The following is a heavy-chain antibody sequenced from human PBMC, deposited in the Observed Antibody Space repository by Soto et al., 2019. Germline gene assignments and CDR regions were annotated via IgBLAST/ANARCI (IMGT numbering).Heavy chain of an antibody. CDR3: ARDLYDFWSGYRQSAFGI. Sequence: ASVKVSCKASGYTFTSYGISWVRQAPGQGLEWMGWISTYNGNTNFAQKLQGRVTMTTDTSTSTAYMELRSLRSDDTAVYYCARDLYDFWSGYRQSAFGIWGQGTMVTVSS. V-gene: IGHV1-18*01. CDR1: GYTFTSYG. D-gene: IGHD3-3*01. J-gene: IGHJ3*02. CDR2: ISTYNGNT.